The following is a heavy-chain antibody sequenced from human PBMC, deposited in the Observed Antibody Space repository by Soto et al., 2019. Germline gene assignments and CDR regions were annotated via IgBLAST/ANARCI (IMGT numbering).Heavy chain of an antibody. Sequence: PSETLSLTCDVSVEPMTGGYYWGWIRQSPGKGLEWIGSIYYGGTTYDNPSLRSRLAISIDTSKNQFSLRLSSVTAADTALYYCARGWYYFDFWGQGTLVTVSS. CDR2: IYYGGTT. CDR3: ARGWYYFDF. J-gene: IGHJ4*02. CDR1: VEPMTGGYY. D-gene: IGHD2-15*01. V-gene: IGHV4-38-2*01.